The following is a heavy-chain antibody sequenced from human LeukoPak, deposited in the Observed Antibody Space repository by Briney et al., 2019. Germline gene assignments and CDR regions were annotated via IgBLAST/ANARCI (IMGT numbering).Heavy chain of an antibody. Sequence: ASVKVSCKASGYTFTSYYMHWLRQAPGQGLEWMGIINPSGGSTSYAQKFQGRVTMTRDTSTSTVYMELSSLRSEDTAVYYCARGPESTMVPFSAPLWGQGTMVTVSS. CDR1: GYTFTSYY. D-gene: IGHD3-10*01. J-gene: IGHJ3*01. V-gene: IGHV1-46*01. CDR3: ARGPESTMVPFSAPL. CDR2: INPSGGST.